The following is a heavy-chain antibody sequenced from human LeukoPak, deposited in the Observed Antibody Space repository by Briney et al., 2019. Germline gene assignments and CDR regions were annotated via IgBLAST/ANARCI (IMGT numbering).Heavy chain of an antibody. CDR1: GFTFSSYA. CDR3: AATYLSSTSWEAMDV. Sequence: GGSLRLSCAASGFTFSSYAMSWVRQAPGKGLEWVSAISGSGGSTYYADSVKGRFTISRDNSKNTLYLQMNSLRAEDTAVYYCAATYLSSTSWEAMDVWGKGTTVIVSS. D-gene: IGHD2-2*01. V-gene: IGHV3-23*01. CDR2: ISGSGGST. J-gene: IGHJ6*04.